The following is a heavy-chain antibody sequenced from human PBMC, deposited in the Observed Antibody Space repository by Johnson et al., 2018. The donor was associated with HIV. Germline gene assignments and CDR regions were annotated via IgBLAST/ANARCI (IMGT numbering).Heavy chain of an antibody. J-gene: IGHJ3*01. Sequence: VQLVESGGGLVKPGGSLRVSCAASGFSFSNAWMSWVRQASGKGLEWVGRIKSKPDGGTTDYAAPVKGRFTISRDDSENKLYLQMKSLKTEDTAVYYCTTDANWNYGQGAFDVWGQGTTVTVSS. V-gene: IGHV3-15*01. D-gene: IGHD1-7*01. CDR2: IKSKPDGGTT. CDR3: TTDANWNYGQGAFDV. CDR1: GFSFSNAW.